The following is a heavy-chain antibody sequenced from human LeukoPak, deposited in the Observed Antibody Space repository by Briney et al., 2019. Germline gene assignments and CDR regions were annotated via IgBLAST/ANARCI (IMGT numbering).Heavy chain of an antibody. Sequence: GSLRLSCAASGFTLSTYNMNWVRQAPGKGLEWVSSISRGGNYIYYADSVKGRFTISRDNAKNSLYLQMNGLRAEDTAVYYCARDRSTTVSPYYFDYWGQGTLVTVSS. CDR3: ARDRSTTVSPYYFDY. CDR2: ISRGGNYI. D-gene: IGHD4-17*01. J-gene: IGHJ4*02. V-gene: IGHV3-21*01. CDR1: GFTLSTYN.